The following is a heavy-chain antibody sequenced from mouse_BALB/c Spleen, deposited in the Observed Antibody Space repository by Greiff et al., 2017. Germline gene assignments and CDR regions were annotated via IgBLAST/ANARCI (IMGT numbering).Heavy chain of an antibody. CDR2: ISSGSSTI. J-gene: IGHJ3*01. D-gene: IGHD2-3*01. CDR1: GFTFSSFG. Sequence: EVQLQESGGGLVQPGGSRKLSCAASGFTFSSFGMHWVRQAPEKGLEWVAYISSGSSTIYYADTVKGRFTISRDNPKNTLFLQMTSLRSEDTAMYYCARSGDGYYVFAYWGQGTLVTVSA. V-gene: IGHV5-17*02. CDR3: ARSGDGYYVFAY.